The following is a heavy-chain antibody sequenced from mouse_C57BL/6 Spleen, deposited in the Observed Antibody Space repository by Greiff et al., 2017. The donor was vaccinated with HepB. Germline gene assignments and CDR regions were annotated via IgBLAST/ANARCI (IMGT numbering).Heavy chain of an antibody. D-gene: IGHD1-1*01. CDR2: IDPSDSYP. Sequence: QVQLQQPGAELVMPGASVKLSCKASGYTFTSYWMHWVKQRPGQGLEWIGEIDPSDSYPNYNQKFKGKSTLTVDKSSSTAYMQLSSLTSEDAAVYYCARWDYYGSSYVGMDYWGQGTSVTVSS. V-gene: IGHV1-69*01. CDR1: GYTFTSYW. CDR3: ARWDYYGSSYVGMDY. J-gene: IGHJ4*01.